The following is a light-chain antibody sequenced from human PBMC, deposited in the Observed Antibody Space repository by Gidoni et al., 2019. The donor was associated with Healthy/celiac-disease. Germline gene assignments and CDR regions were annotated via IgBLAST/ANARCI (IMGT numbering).Light chain of an antibody. Sequence: DIQMTQAPSSLSASVGDRVTITCRASQSISSYLNLYQQKPGKAPKLLIYAASSLQSGVPSRFSGSGSGTDFTLTISSLQPEDFATYYCPQSYSTPPLTFGGGTKVEIK. CDR1: QSISSY. CDR2: AAS. V-gene: IGKV1-39*01. J-gene: IGKJ4*01. CDR3: PQSYSTPPLT.